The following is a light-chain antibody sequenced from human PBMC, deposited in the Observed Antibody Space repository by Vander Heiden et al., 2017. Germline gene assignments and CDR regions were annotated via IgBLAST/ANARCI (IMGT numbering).Light chain of an antibody. CDR1: SSDVGGYNY. CDR2: EVS. Sequence: QSALTQPASVSGSPGQSITISCTGTSSDVGGYNYVSWSPQHPGKAPKLMIYEVSNRPSGVSNRFSGSKSGNTASLTISGLQAEDEADYYCSSYTSSSTVFGGGTKLTLL. J-gene: IGLJ2*01. CDR3: SSYTSSSTV. V-gene: IGLV2-14*01.